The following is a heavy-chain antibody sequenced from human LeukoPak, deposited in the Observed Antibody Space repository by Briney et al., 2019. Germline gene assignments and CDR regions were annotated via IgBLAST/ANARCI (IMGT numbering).Heavy chain of an antibody. CDR3: ARDLAFNYDYVWGSYRFPDYYYGMDV. V-gene: IGHV3-21*01. D-gene: IGHD3-16*02. Sequence: GGSLRLSCAASGFTFSSYSMNWVRQAPGKGLEWVSSISGSSSYIYYADSVKGRFTISRDNAKNSLYLQMNSLRAEDTAVYYCARDLAFNYDYVWGSYRFPDYYYGMDVWGQGTTVTVSS. CDR1: GFTFSSYS. J-gene: IGHJ6*02. CDR2: ISGSSSYI.